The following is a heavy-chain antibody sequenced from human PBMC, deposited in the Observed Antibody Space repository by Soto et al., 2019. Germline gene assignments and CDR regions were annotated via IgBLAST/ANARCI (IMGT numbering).Heavy chain of an antibody. D-gene: IGHD3-10*01. CDR1: GGSFNNYY. J-gene: IGHJ5*02. CDR2: INHSGGT. CDR3: AKGGGSLWS. V-gene: IGHV4-34*01. Sequence: QVQLQQWGAGLLKPSETLSLTCAVYGGSFNNYYWSWIRQPPGKGLEWIGEINHSGGTNYNPSLKDRIHHTPKPAKNQFPLELGSLTAADTGGYYCAKGGGSLWSWGQGTLVTVSS.